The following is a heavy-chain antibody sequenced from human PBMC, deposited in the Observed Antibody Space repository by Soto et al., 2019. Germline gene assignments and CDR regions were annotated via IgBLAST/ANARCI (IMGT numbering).Heavy chain of an antibody. V-gene: IGHV4-59*01. CDR1: DDSISRYY. D-gene: IGHD1-1*01. CDR3: ARGGTGTMRNYYMDV. Sequence: QVQLQESVPGLVKPSETLSLTCTVSDDSISRYYWSWIRQPPGKGLEWIGCVSYSGSTYFIPSLKSRVTISVDTSKNQVSLKLSSVTAADTAVYYCARGGTGTMRNYYMDVWGKGTTVTVSS. J-gene: IGHJ6*03. CDR2: VSYSGST.